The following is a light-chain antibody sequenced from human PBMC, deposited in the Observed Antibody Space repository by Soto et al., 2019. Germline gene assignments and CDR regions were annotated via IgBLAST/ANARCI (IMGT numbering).Light chain of an antibody. CDR1: QTISSF. J-gene: IGKJ4*01. CDR2: AAS. Sequence: DIQMTQSPPSLSASVGDSVTITCRASQTISSFVNWFQQKPGKPPRVLISAASRLQSGVPSRFSGSGAGTDFTLTISSLQPEDFATYYCQQSYIIPLTFGGGTKV. CDR3: QQSYIIPLT. V-gene: IGKV1-39*01.